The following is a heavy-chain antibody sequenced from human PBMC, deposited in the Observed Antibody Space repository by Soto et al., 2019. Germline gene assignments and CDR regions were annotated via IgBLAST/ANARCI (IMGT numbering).Heavy chain of an antibody. CDR1: GFTFSSYA. Sequence: GGSLRLSCAASGFTFSSYAMSWIRQAPGKGLEWVSAISGSGGSTYYADSVKGRFTISRDNSKNTLYLQMNSLRAEDTAVYYCVKDLPLDYYDSSGYDFDYWGQGTLVTVSS. V-gene: IGHV3-23*01. CDR2: ISGSGGST. J-gene: IGHJ4*02. D-gene: IGHD3-22*01. CDR3: VKDLPLDYYDSSGYDFDY.